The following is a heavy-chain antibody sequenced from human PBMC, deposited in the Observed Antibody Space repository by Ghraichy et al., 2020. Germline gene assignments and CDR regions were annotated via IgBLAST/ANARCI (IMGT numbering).Heavy chain of an antibody. V-gene: IGHV1-69*13. CDR1: GGTFSSYA. CDR3: ARDRTYYYGSGNRIPLESYYYYGMDV. J-gene: IGHJ6*02. CDR2: IIPIFGTA. D-gene: IGHD3-10*01. Sequence: SVKVSCKASGGTFSSYAISWVRQAPGQGLEWMGGIIPIFGTANYAQKFQGRVTITADESTSTAYMELSSLRSEDTAVYYCARDRTYYYGSGNRIPLESYYYYGMDVWGQGTTVTVSS.